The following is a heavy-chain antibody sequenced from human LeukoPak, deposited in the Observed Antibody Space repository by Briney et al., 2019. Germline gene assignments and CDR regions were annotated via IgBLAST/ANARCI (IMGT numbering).Heavy chain of an antibody. V-gene: IGHV1-2*02. D-gene: IGHD2-21*02. J-gene: IGHJ4*02. CDR3: AREGSYCVGGDCYSFDF. CDR1: GYRFISNY. Sequence: GASVKVSCKASGYRFISNYIQWVRQAPGLGPEWMGWMHPGNGNTRYAEKFQGRVTMTRDTSINTAYMDLNSLRSDDTALYYCAREGSYCVGGDCYSFDFWGQGTLITVSS. CDR2: MHPGNGNT.